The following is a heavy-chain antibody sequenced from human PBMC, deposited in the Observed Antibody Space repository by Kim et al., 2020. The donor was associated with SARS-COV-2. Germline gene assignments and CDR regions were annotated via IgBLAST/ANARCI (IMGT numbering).Heavy chain of an antibody. CDR2: IDTDGNTA. CDR1: GFTFTTYW. Sequence: GGSLRLSCAASGFTFTTYWMYWVRQVPGKGLVWVSGIDTDGNTARYADSVKGRFPIFRDNAKITLYPQMHGLRHEDTAVYFCVRGYGRGGVYWGQGTLVT. J-gene: IGHJ4*02. D-gene: IGHD4-17*01. V-gene: IGHV3-74*01. CDR3: VRGYGRGGVY.